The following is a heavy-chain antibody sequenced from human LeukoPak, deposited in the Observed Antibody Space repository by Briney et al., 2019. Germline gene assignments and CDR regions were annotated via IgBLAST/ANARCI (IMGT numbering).Heavy chain of an antibody. J-gene: IGHJ5*02. V-gene: IGHV1-69*05. Sequence: VASVKVPCKASGGTFSSYAISWVRQAPGQGLEWMGGIIPIFGTANYAQKFQGRVTITTDESTSTAYMELSSLRSEDTAVYYCARDLLRSGVAGTGWFDPWGQGTLVTVSS. D-gene: IGHD6-19*01. CDR2: IIPIFGTA. CDR3: ARDLLRSGVAGTGWFDP. CDR1: GGTFSSYA.